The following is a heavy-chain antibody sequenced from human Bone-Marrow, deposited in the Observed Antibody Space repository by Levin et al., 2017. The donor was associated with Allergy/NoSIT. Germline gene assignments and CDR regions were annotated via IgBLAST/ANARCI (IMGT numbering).Heavy chain of an antibody. D-gene: IGHD5-24*01. CDR1: AFTFTDYY. CDR3: AKEVEAVSYAFDI. V-gene: IGHV3-11*01. CDR2: ISNSGSYI. J-gene: IGHJ3*02. Sequence: GGSLRLSCTVSAFTFTDYYMAWIRQAPGKGLEWVSYISNSGSYIYYADSVKGRFTLSRDNAKNSLYLQMNSLRAEDTAVYYCAKEVEAVSYAFDIWGQGTMVIVSS.